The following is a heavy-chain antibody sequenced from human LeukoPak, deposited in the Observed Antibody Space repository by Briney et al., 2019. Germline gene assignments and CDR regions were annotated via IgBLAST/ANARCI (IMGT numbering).Heavy chain of an antibody. Sequence: HPGGSLRLSCAASGFTFTSFGMSWVRQAPGKGLEWVSTISGSGGSTNYADSVKGRFTISRDNSKNTLYLQMNTLRAEDTAVYYCAKASRFGYSYGPREYFYYMDVWGKGTTVTVSS. CDR3: AKASRFGYSYGPREYFYYMDV. CDR1: GFTFTSFG. CDR2: ISGSGGST. D-gene: IGHD5-18*01. J-gene: IGHJ6*03. V-gene: IGHV3-23*01.